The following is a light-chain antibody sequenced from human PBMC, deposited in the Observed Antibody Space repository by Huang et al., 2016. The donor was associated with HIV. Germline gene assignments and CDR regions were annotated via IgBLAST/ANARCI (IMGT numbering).Light chain of an antibody. CDR1: PSVTS. V-gene: IGKV3-15*01. CDR3: QQYNNWPSIT. Sequence: EIVMTQSPATLSVSPGERATLSCRASPSVTSLACYQKPGQTPRLLIYGASTRATGIPARFSGSGSGTDFTLTISSLQSEDFAVYYCQQYNNWPSITFGQGTRLEIK. J-gene: IGKJ5*01. CDR2: GAS.